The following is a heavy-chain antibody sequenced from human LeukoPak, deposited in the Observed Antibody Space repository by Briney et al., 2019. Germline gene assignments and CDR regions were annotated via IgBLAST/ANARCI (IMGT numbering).Heavy chain of an antibody. CDR1: GFAFSDFY. CDR3: ARGLPYRAPFDP. CDR2: ITRSGPTI. D-gene: IGHD1-14*01. Sequence: GGSLRLSCAASGFAFSDFYMSWIRQAPGKGLEWVSYITRSGPTIYYADSVKGRFTISRDNAKNSLFLQMNSLRAEDTAVYYCARGLPYRAPFDPWGQGTLVTVSS. V-gene: IGHV3-11*04. J-gene: IGHJ5*02.